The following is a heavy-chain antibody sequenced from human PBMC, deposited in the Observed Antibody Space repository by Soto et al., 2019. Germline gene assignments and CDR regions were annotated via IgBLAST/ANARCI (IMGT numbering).Heavy chain of an antibody. J-gene: IGHJ3*02. CDR1: GFTFSSYG. CDR3: ASPSGGYAFDI. Sequence: GSLRLSCAASGFTFSSYGVHWVRQAPGKGLEWVAVIWYDGSNKYYADSVKGRFTISRDNSKNTLYLQMNSLRAEDTAVYYCASPSGGYAFDIWGQGTMVTVSS. CDR2: IWYDGSNK. D-gene: IGHD6-25*01. V-gene: IGHV3-33*01.